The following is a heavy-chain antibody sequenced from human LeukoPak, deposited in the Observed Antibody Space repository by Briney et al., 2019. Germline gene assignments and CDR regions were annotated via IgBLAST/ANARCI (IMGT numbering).Heavy chain of an antibody. D-gene: IGHD3-3*01. CDR3: ARHLPQSLEWLLPPFDY. CDR1: GGSISSSSYY. J-gene: IGHJ4*02. CDR2: IYYSGST. V-gene: IGHV4-39*01. Sequence: PSETLSLTCTVSGGSISSSSYYWGWIRQPPGKGLEWIGSIYYSGSTYYNPSLKSRVTISVDTSKNQFSLKLSSVTAADTAVYYCARHLPQSLEWLLPPFDYWGQGTLVTVSS.